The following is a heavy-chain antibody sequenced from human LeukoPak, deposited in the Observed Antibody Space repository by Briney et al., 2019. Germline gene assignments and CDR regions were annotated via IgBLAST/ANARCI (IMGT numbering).Heavy chain of an antibody. CDR3: ARGKRTAMAYYFDY. CDR2: INHSGST. D-gene: IGHD5-18*01. V-gene: IGHV4-34*01. Sequence: SETLSLTCAVYGGSFSGYYWSWIRQPPGRGLEWIGEINHSGSTNYNPSLESRVTISVDTSKNQFSLKLSSVTAADTAVYYCARGKRTAMAYYFDYWGQGTLVTVSS. CDR1: GGSFSGYY. J-gene: IGHJ4*02.